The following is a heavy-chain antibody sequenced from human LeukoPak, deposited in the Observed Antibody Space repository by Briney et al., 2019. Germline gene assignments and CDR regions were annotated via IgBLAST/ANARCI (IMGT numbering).Heavy chain of an antibody. V-gene: IGHV1-2*02. CDR2: INPNSGGT. D-gene: IGHD5-18*01. CDR3: ATPRPDTAMANYYYYYMDV. J-gene: IGHJ6*03. Sequence: ASVKVSCKASGYTFTGYYMHWVRQAPGQGLEWMGWINPNSGGTNYAQKFQGRVTMTRDTFISTAYMELSRLRSDDTAVYYCATPRPDTAMANYYYYYMDVWGKGTTVTVSS. CDR1: GYTFTGYY.